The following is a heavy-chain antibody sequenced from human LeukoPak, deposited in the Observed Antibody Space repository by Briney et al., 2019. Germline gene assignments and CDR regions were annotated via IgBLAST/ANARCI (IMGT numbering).Heavy chain of an antibody. V-gene: IGHV3-11*01. D-gene: IGHD1-1*01. CDR2: ITSGGTTM. Sequence: PGGSLRLSCVASGFKFSDSYMNWIRQAPGKGLEWISYITSGGTTMYYADSVKGRFTVSRDNAKNSLHLQMNSLRAEDTAVYYCAKVRSGSANWALRIFDNWGQGTLVTVSS. CDR3: AKVRSGSANWALRIFDN. J-gene: IGHJ4*02. CDR1: GFKFSDSY.